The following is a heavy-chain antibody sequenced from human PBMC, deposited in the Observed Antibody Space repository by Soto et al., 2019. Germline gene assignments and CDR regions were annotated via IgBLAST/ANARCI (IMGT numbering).Heavy chain of an antibody. D-gene: IGHD4-4*01. V-gene: IGHV3-23*01. J-gene: IGHJ6*02. Sequence: HPGGSLRLSCAASGFTFSSYAMSWVRQAPGKGLEWVSAISGSGGSTYYADSVKGRFTISRDNSKNTLYLQMNSLRAEDTAVYYCAKITVTTIDYYYGMDVWGQGTTVTVSS. CDR3: AKITVTTIDYYYGMDV. CDR1: GFTFSSYA. CDR2: ISGSGGST.